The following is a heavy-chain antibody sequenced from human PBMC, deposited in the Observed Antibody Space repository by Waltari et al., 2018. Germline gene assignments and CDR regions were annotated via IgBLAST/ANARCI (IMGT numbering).Heavy chain of an antibody. V-gene: IGHV1-69-2*01. CDR1: GYTFTDYY. CDR2: VDPEDGET. CDR3: ATDLLTGTPGAFDI. D-gene: IGHD1-20*01. Sequence: EVQLVQSGAEVKKPGATVKISCKVSGYTFTDYYMHWVQQAPGKGLEWMGLVDPEDGETIYAQKFQGRVTMTEDTSTDTAYMELSSLRSEDTAVYYCATDLLTGTPGAFDIWGQGTMVTVSS. J-gene: IGHJ3*02.